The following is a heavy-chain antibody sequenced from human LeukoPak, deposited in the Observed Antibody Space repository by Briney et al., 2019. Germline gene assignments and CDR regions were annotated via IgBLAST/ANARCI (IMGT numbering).Heavy chain of an antibody. J-gene: IGHJ4*02. D-gene: IGHD2-2*01. CDR1: GFTFSSYA. Sequence: GGSLRLSCVASGFTFSSYAMHWVRQAPGKGLEWVAVISSDGSNKYYADSVKGRFTISRDNSKNTLYLQMNSLRAEDTAVYYCARDEYLWVVIQLGLFDYWGQGTLVTVSS. CDR2: ISSDGSNK. V-gene: IGHV3-30-3*01. CDR3: ARDEYLWVVIQLGLFDY.